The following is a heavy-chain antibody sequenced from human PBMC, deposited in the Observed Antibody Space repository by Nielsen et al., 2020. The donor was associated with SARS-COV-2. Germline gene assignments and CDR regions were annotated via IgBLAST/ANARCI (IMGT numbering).Heavy chain of an antibody. CDR2: IYPGNSES. V-gene: IGHV5-51*01. D-gene: IGHD3-10*01. CDR3: ARARGSGQGNYYGMDV. CDR1: GYSFTSYW. J-gene: IGHJ6*02. Sequence: GGSLRLSCKGSGYSFTSYWIGWVRQMPGKGLEWMGIIYPGNSESRYSPSFQGQVTISADKSISTAYLQWSSLKASDTAMYYCARARGSGQGNYYGMDVWGQGTTVTVSS.